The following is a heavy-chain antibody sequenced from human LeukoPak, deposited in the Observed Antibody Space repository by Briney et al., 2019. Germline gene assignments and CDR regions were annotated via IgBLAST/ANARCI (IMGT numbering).Heavy chain of an antibody. D-gene: IGHD3-22*01. CDR1: GITLSNYG. Sequence: GGSLRLSCVVPGITLSNYGMSWVRQAPGKGLEWVAGISGSGGGTQYADSVKGRFTISRDNRKNTLYLQMNSLRAEDAAMYFCAKRGVVIRVILVGFHKEAYYFDSWGQGALVTVSS. J-gene: IGHJ4*02. V-gene: IGHV3-23*01. CDR3: AKRGVVIRVILVGFHKEAYYFDS. CDR2: ISGSGGGT.